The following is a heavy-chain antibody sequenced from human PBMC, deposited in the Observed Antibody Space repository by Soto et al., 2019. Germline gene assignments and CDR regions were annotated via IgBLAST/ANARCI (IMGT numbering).Heavy chain of an antibody. CDR3: ARVSGDSSDFDY. Sequence: SETLSLTCTVSGGSISSYYWSWIRQPPGKGLEWIGYIYYSGSTNYNPSLKSRVTISVDTPKNQFSLKLSSVTAADTAVYYCARVSGDSSDFDYWGQGTLVTVSS. D-gene: IGHD3-22*01. V-gene: IGHV4-59*01. CDR2: IYYSGST. CDR1: GGSISSYY. J-gene: IGHJ4*02.